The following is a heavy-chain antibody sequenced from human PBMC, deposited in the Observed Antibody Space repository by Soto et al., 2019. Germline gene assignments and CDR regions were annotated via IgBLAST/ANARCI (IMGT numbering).Heavy chain of an antibody. CDR1: GFSLSTSGVG. J-gene: IGHJ4*02. CDR3: ASTYYYDSSGYLDAALAYFDY. D-gene: IGHD3-22*01. Sequence: QITLKESGPTLVKPTQTLTLTCTFSGFSLSTSGVGVAWIRQPPGKALEWLALIYWNDDKRYSPSPKSRLTITQDTSKNQVVLTMTNMHPVDTATYYWASTYYYDSSGYLDAALAYFDYWGQGTLVTVSS. V-gene: IGHV2-5*01. CDR2: IYWNDDK.